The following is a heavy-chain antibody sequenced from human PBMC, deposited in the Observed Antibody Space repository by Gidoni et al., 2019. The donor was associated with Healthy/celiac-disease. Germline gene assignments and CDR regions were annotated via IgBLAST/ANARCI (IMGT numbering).Heavy chain of an antibody. V-gene: IGHV1-69*01. Sequence: QVQLVQSGAEVKKPGSSVKVSCKASGGTFSSCAISWVRQAPGQGLEWMGGIIPIFGTANYESTSTAYMELSSLRSEDTAVYYCARAKYSSGWDDAFDIWGQGTMVTVSS. CDR2: IIPIFGTA. CDR3: ARAKYSSGWDDAFDI. D-gene: IGHD6-19*01. J-gene: IGHJ3*02. CDR1: GGTFSSCA.